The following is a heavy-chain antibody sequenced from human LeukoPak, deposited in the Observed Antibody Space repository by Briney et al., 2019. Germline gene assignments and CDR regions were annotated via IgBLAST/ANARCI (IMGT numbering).Heavy chain of an antibody. CDR2: IYYSGST. Sequence: PSETLSLTCTVSGGSISSYYWSWIRQPPGKGLEWIGYIYYSGSTNYNPSLKSRVTISVDTSKNQFSLKLSSVTAADTAVYYCARRLYYYDSSGYYSNWFDPWGQGTLVTVSS. CDR1: GGSISSYY. J-gene: IGHJ5*02. CDR3: ARRLYYYDSSGYYSNWFDP. V-gene: IGHV4-59*01. D-gene: IGHD3-22*01.